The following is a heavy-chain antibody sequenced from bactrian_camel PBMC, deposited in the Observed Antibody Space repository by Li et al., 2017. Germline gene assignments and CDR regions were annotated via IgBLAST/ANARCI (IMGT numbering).Heavy chain of an antibody. V-gene: IGHV3S53*01. D-gene: IGHD3*01. J-gene: IGHJ4*01. CDR2: IDSDGDT. Sequence: QVQLVESGGGSVQAGGSLKLSCTYSGYTSFIDCMGWFRQAPGNAREGVAAIDSDGDTDYAGSVKGRFAISKGNDKSTLYLQMNKLKPEDTAMYYCAAGWGHCDLQTDFQHWGRGTQVTVS. CDR3: AAGWGHCDLQTDFQH. CDR1: GYTSFIDC.